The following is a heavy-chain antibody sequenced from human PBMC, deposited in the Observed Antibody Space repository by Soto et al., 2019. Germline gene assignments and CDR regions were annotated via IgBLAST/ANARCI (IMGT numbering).Heavy chain of an antibody. D-gene: IGHD3-10*01. Sequence: QVQLVESGGGVVQPGRSLRLSCAASGFTFSSYGMYWVRQAPGKGLEWVSAISYDGSNKHYADSVRGRFTVSRDNSKNTLYLQMSSLRADDTAVYYCAKRGSGPYSVDYWGQGTLVTVSS. CDR1: GFTFSSYG. CDR3: AKRGSGPYSVDY. CDR2: ISYDGSNK. J-gene: IGHJ4*02. V-gene: IGHV3-30*18.